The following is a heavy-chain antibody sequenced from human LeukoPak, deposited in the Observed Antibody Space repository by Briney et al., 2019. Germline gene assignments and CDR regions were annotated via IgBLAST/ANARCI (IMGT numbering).Heavy chain of an antibody. D-gene: IGHD6-6*01. CDR2: IYSGGST. CDR3: ARVSSSSYYYYGMDV. Sequence: GGSLRLSCAASGFTFSSYEMNWVRQAPGKGLEWVSVIYSGGSTYYADSVKGRFTISRDNSKNTLYLQMNSLRAEDTAVYYCARVSSSSYYYYGMDVWGQGTTVTVSS. V-gene: IGHV3-66*02. J-gene: IGHJ6*02. CDR1: GFTFSSYE.